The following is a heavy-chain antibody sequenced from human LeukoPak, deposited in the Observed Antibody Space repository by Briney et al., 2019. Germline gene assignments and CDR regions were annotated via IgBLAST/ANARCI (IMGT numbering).Heavy chain of an antibody. CDR2: IKQDGSEK. CDR3: ARGLHFRVYDSSDYCPY. Sequence: PGRSLRLSCAASGFTFSSYWMSWVRQAPGKGLEWVANIKQDGSEKYYVDSVKGRFTISRDNAKNSLYLQMNSLRAEDTAVYYCARGLHFRVYDSSDYCPYWGQGTLVTVSS. J-gene: IGHJ4*02. V-gene: IGHV3-7*01. D-gene: IGHD3-22*01. CDR1: GFTFSSYW.